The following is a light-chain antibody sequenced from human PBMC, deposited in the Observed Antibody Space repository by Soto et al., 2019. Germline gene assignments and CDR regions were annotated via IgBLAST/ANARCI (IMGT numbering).Light chain of an antibody. J-gene: IGKJ1*01. CDR3: QQSYSTPRT. Sequence: DIQMTQSPSSLSASVGDRVTITCRASQSISSYLNWYQQKPGKAPKLLIYAASRLQSGVPSRFSGSGSGTDFTLTISSLQPVDFTSYYSQQSYSTPRTFGQGTKVEIK. CDR2: AAS. CDR1: QSISSY. V-gene: IGKV1-39*01.